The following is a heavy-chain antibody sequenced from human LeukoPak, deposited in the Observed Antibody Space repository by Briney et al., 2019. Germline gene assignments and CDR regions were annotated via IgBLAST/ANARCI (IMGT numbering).Heavy chain of an antibody. J-gene: IGHJ6*03. CDR3: ARLEYSGYMDV. CDR2: IYYSGST. V-gene: IGHV4-39*01. CDR1: GGSISSSSYY. Sequence: SETLSLTCTVSGGSISSSSYYWGWIRQPPGKGLEWIGSIYYSGSTYYNPSLKSRVTISVDTSKNQFSLKLSSVTAADTAVYYCARLEYSGYMDVWGKGTTVTVSS. D-gene: IGHD1-26*01.